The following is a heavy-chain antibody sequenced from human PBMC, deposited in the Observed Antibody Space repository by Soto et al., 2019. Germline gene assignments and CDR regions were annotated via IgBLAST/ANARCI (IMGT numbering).Heavy chain of an antibody. J-gene: IGHJ5*01. D-gene: IGHD2-2*01. CDR2: IKWNFATV. V-gene: IGHV3-9*01. Sequence: EVQLVESGGGLVQTGGYLRLSCEASGFTFAEYAMHWVRKSPGTGLEWVAGIKWNFATVGYAESVNGRFTISKKNAKQSLYLNNDRLRVDDTAFYHCVKALSTSWPNGFDPWGQGILVTVSS. CDR1: GFTFAEYA. CDR3: VKALSTSWPNGFDP.